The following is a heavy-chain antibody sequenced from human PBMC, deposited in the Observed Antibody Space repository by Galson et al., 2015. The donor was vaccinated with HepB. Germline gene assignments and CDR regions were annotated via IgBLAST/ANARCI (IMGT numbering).Heavy chain of an antibody. CDR1: GFTFCGSA. CDR3: VRSGDFSGYSSR. D-gene: IGHD6-13*01. V-gene: IGHV3-73*01. J-gene: IGHJ4*02. Sequence: SLRLSCAASGFTFCGSAIHWVRQASGRGPEWIGHIRSKATNYAALYVPSLKGRFTISRDDSKNMAYLHMRSLKTDATAVYYCVRSGDFSGYSSRWGQGTLVTVSS. CDR2: IRSKATNYAA.